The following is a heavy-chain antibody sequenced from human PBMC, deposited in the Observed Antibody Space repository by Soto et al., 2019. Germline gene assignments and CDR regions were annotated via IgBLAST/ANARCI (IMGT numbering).Heavy chain of an antibody. V-gene: IGHV4-31*03. J-gene: IGHJ6*02. D-gene: IGHD6-6*01. CDR3: AGRGGSSSGYYYYAMDV. Sequence: SETLSLTCSVSSDSMNSGGYYWSWIRQHPGKGLEWIGYIYSNGDTYYNPSLKSRVTISVDASKNQFSLNLTSVTAADTAVYYCAGRGGSSSGYYYYAMDVWGQGTTVTVSS. CDR1: SDSMNSGGYY. CDR2: IYSNGDT.